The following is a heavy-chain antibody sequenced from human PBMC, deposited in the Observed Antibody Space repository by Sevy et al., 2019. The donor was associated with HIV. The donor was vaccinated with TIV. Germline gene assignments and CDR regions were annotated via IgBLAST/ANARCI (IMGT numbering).Heavy chain of an antibody. Sequence: ASVKVSCTASGGGFSSSVITWVRQAPGQGLEWMGGLIPMSGTGKYSKRLDGRVTIIADESTSTTYMELRSLRSEDKAVYFCARVGDSIRFCSSTSCYFNWFDPWGQGTLVTVSS. V-gene: IGHV1-69*13. J-gene: IGHJ5*02. D-gene: IGHD2-2*01. CDR2: LIPMSGTG. CDR1: GGGFSSSV. CDR3: ARVGDSIRFCSSTSCYFNWFDP.